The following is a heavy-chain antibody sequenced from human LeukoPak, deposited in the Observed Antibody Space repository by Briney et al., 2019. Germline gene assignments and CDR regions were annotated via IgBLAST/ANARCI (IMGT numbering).Heavy chain of an antibody. J-gene: IGHJ4*02. CDR3: ARGRYMPRGYFDY. CDR2: INHSGST. D-gene: IGHD5-24*01. Sequence: SETLSLTCAVYGGSFSGYYWSWIRQPPGKGREWIGEINHSGSTNYNPSLKSRVTISVDTSKNQFSLKLSSVTAADTAVYYCARGRYMPRGYFDYWGQGTLVTVSS. CDR1: GGSFSGYY. V-gene: IGHV4-34*01.